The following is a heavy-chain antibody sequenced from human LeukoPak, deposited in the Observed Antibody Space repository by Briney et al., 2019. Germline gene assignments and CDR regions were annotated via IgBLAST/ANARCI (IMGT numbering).Heavy chain of an antibody. V-gene: IGHV3-48*04. Sequence: PGGSLRLSCAASGFTFSSYSMNWVRQAPGKGLEWGSYISSSGSTIYYADSVKGRFTISRANAKNSLYLQMNSLRAEDTAVYYCERTLYYYDSSGFSPVGYWGQGTLVTVSS. CDR3: ERTLYYYDSSGFSPVGY. CDR1: GFTFSSYS. CDR2: ISSSGSTI. J-gene: IGHJ4*02. D-gene: IGHD3-22*01.